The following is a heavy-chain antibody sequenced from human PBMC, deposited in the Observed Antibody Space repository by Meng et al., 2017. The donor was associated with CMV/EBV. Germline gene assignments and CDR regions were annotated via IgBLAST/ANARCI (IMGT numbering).Heavy chain of an antibody. CDR3: ARDNDFWSGYYRYYYYYYGMDV. CDR2: ISSSSYI. V-gene: IGHV3-21*01. J-gene: IGHJ6*02. CDR1: GFTFSSYS. D-gene: IGHD3-3*01. Sequence: ETLSLTCAASGFTFSSYSMNWVRQAPGKGLEWVSSISSSSYIYYADSVKGRFTISRDNAKNSLYLQMNSLRAEDTAVYYCARDNDFWSGYYRYYYYYYGMDVWGQGTTVTVSS.